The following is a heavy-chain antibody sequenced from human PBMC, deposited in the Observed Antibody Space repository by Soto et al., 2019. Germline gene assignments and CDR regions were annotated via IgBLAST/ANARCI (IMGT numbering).Heavy chain of an antibody. D-gene: IGHD3-3*01. Sequence: RLSCAASGFTFSSYWMSWVRQAPGKGLEWVANIKQDGSEKYYVDSVKGRFTISRDNAKNSLYLQMNSLRAEDTAVYYCARDEDSLWVFGVVIPYGMDVWGQGTTVTVAS. CDR1: GFTFSSYW. J-gene: IGHJ6*02. CDR2: IKQDGSEK. V-gene: IGHV3-7*01. CDR3: ARDEDSLWVFGVVIPYGMDV.